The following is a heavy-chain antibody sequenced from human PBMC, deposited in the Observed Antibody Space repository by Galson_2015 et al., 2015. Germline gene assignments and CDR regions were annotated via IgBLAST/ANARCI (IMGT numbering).Heavy chain of an antibody. V-gene: IGHV3-23*01. CDR1: GFTFSSYA. J-gene: IGHJ3*02. D-gene: IGHD1-7*01. CDR3: AKDQRRNYEEVTAFDI. CDR2: ISGSGGST. Sequence: SLRLSCAASGFTFSSYAMSWVRQAPGKGLEWVSAISGSGGSTYYADSVKGRFTISRDNSKNTLYLQMNSLRAEDTAVYYCAKDQRRNYEEVTAFDIWGQGTMVTVSS.